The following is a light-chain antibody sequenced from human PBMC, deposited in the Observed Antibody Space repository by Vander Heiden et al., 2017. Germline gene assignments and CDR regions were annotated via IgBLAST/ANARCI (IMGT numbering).Light chain of an antibody. CDR1: KLGDKY. CDR3: QAWDSSIVV. J-gene: IGLJ2*01. Sequence: SYELTQQPSVSVSPGQTASITCSGDKLGDKYACWYQQKPGQSPVLVIYQDSKRPSGIPGRFSGSNSGNTATLTISGTQAMDEADYYCQAWDSSIVVFGGGTKLTVL. CDR2: QDS. V-gene: IGLV3-1*01.